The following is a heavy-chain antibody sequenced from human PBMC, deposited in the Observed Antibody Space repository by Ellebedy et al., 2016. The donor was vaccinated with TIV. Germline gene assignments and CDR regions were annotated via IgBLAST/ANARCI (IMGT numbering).Heavy chain of an antibody. CDR1: GGSISSGGYY. CDR2: IYYSGST. CDR3: ARREDCSGGSCYFDY. D-gene: IGHD2-15*01. J-gene: IGHJ4*02. V-gene: IGHV4-39*01. Sequence: GSLRLSXTVSGGSISSGGYYWSWIRQHPGKGLEWIGYIYYSGSTYYNPSLKSRVTISVDTSKNQFSLKLSSVTAADTAVYYCARREDCSGGSCYFDYWGQGTLVTVSS.